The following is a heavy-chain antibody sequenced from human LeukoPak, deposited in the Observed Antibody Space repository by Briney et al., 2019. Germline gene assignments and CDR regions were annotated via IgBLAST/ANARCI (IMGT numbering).Heavy chain of an antibody. CDR3: ARAHVGSSWLLFDY. Sequence: PGGSLRLSCAASGFTFSDYSVHWVRQAPGKGLEWVSSISTSSTYIYYADSVKGRFTISRDNAKKSLSLQMNSLRAEDTAVYYCARAHVGSSWLLFDYWGQGTLVTVSS. CDR2: ISTSSTYI. D-gene: IGHD6-13*01. V-gene: IGHV3-21*01. J-gene: IGHJ4*02. CDR1: GFTFSDYS.